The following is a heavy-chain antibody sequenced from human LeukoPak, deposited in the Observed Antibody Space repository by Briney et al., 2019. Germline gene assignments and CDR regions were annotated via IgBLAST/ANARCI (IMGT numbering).Heavy chain of an antibody. J-gene: IGHJ4*02. D-gene: IGHD2-21*02. CDR1: GFTFSSYA. Sequence: PGGSLRLSCAASGFTFSSYAMSWVRQAPGKGLEWVSLISATGGSTYYADSVKGRFTVSRDISTNTLYLQMNSLRAEDTAVYYCAKDAGYCGGDCYSYWGQGTLVTVSS. V-gene: IGHV3-23*01. CDR3: AKDAGYCGGDCYSY. CDR2: ISATGGST.